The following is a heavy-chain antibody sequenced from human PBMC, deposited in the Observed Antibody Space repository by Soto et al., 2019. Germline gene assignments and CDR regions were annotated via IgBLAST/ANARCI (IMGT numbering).Heavy chain of an antibody. V-gene: IGHV3-23*01. CDR2: ISGSGGST. J-gene: IGHJ6*02. CDR1: GFTFSSYA. Sequence: GGSLRLSCAASGFTFSSYAMSWVRQAPGKGLEWVSAISGSGGSTYYADSVKGRFTISRDNSKNTLYLQMNSLRAEDTAVYYCAKAAGYSSEDYYYGMDVWGQGTTVTVSS. D-gene: IGHD6-19*01. CDR3: AKAAGYSSEDYYYGMDV.